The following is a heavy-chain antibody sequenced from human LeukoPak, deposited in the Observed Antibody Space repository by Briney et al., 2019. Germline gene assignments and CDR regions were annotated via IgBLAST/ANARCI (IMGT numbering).Heavy chain of an antibody. J-gene: IGHJ6*03. CDR2: INHSGST. CDR3: ARGLYYYDSSGYYPSIPYYYYYYMDV. Sequence: PSEALSLTCAVYGGSFSGDYWSWIRQPPGKGLEWIGEINHSGSTNYKPSLKSRVTISVDTSKNQFSLKLSSVTAADMDVYYCARGLYYYDSSGYYPSIPYYYYYYMDVWGKGTTVTVSS. CDR1: GGSFSGDY. V-gene: IGHV4-34*01. D-gene: IGHD3-22*01.